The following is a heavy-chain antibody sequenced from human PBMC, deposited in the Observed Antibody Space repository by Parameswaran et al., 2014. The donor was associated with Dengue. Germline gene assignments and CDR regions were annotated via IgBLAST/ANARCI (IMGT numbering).Heavy chain of an antibody. CDR3: AKTYDFWSGSPPATKGMDV. Sequence: VRQAPGKGLEWVSYISSSSSTIYYADSVKGRFTISRDNAKNTLYLQMNSLRAEDTAVYYCAKTYDFWSGSPPATKGMDVWGQGTTVTVSS. D-gene: IGHD3-3*01. V-gene: IGHV3-48*01. CDR2: ISSSSSTI. J-gene: IGHJ6*02.